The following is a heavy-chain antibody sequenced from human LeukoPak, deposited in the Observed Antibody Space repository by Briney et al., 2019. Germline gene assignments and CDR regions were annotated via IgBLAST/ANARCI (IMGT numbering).Heavy chain of an antibody. CDR3: ARSKGSIFGVVIQDY. CDR1: GYSFTSYW. CDR2: IYPGDSDT. D-gene: IGHD3-3*01. V-gene: IGHV5-51*01. Sequence: GESLKISCKGSGYSFTSYWIGWVRQMPGKGLEWMGIIYPGDSDTRYSPSFQGQVTISADKSISTAYLQWSSLKASDTAMYYCARSKGSIFGVVIQDYWGQGTLVTVFS. J-gene: IGHJ4*02.